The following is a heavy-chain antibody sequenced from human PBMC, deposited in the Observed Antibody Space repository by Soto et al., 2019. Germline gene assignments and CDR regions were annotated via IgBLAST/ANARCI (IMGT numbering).Heavy chain of an antibody. V-gene: IGHV3-30*18. CDR3: AEDVRVSSGWYFPYYYYYGMDV. CDR2: ISYDGSNK. CDR1: GFTFSSYG. Sequence: LRLSCAASGFTFSSYGMHWVRQAPGKGLEWVAVISYDGSNKYYADSVKGRFTISGDNSKNTLYLQMNSLRAEDTAVYYCAEDVRVSSGWYFPYYYYYGMDVWGQGTTVTVSS. D-gene: IGHD6-19*01. J-gene: IGHJ6*02.